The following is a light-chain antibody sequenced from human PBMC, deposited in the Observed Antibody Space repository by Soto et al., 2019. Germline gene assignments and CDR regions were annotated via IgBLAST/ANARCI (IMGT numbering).Light chain of an antibody. CDR1: TGTVTSGHY. CDR3: LLYYGGAVV. CDR2: STD. J-gene: IGLJ2*01. Sequence: TVVTQEPSLTVSPGGTVTLTCASSTGTVTSGHYPNWLQQKPGQAPRALIYSTDTRHSWTPARFSGSLLGGKAALTLSGVQPEDEADYYCLLYYGGAVVFGGGTKLTVL. V-gene: IGLV7-43*01.